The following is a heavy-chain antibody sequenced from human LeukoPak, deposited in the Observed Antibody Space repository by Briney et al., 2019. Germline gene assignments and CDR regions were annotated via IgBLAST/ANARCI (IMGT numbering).Heavy chain of an antibody. J-gene: IGHJ6*02. CDR3: ASGEIGSGYYSVEVEEHYYYGMDV. V-gene: IGHV1-69*13. D-gene: IGHD3-22*01. CDR1: GGTFSSYA. Sequence: SVKVSCKASGGTFSSYAISWVRQAPGQGLEWMGGIIPIFGTANYAQKFQGRVTIPADESTSTAYMELSSLRSEDTAVYYCASGEIGSGYYSVEVEEHYYYGMDVWGQGTTVTVSS. CDR2: IIPIFGTA.